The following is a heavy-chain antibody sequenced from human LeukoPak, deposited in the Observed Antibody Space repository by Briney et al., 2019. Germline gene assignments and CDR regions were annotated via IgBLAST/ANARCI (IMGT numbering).Heavy chain of an antibody. D-gene: IGHD3-16*01. CDR3: VRDLILVWTPGDDFDH. J-gene: IGHJ4*02. CDR2: INEDASTI. Sequence: GGSLRLSCAASGFTLSRHWMHWVRHVPGKGLEWVSRINEDASTITYADSVKGRFTISRDNAKNTLYLQMNSLRAEDTAVYFCVRDLILVWTPGDDFDHWGQGTLVTVSS. CDR1: GFTLSRHW. V-gene: IGHV3-74*03.